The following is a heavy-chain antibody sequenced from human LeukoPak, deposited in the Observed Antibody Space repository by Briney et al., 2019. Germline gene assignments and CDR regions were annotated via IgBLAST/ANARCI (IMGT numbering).Heavy chain of an antibody. CDR1: GFTFSSYE. CDR3: ARVVRGYCSSTSCYKYYYYMDV. D-gene: IGHD2-2*01. J-gene: IGHJ6*03. Sequence: GGSLRLSCAASGFTFSSYEMNWVRQAPGKGLEWVSSISSSSSYIYYADSVKGRFTISRDNAKNSLYLQMNSLRAEDTAVYYCARVVRGYCSSTSCYKYYYYMDVWGKGTTVTVSS. CDR2: ISSSSSYI. V-gene: IGHV3-21*01.